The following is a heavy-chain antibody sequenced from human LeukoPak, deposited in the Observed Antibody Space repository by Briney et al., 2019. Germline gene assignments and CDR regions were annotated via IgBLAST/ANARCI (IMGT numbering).Heavy chain of an antibody. CDR1: GFTFSSYI. V-gene: IGHV3-48*04. J-gene: IGHJ6*02. CDR3: ARGSGSYYRSPMDV. Sequence: GGSLRLSCAASGFTFSSYIMNWVRQAPGKGLEWVSYISSSSSNIYYADSVKGRFTISRDNAKNSLFPQMNSLRAEDTAVYYCARGSGSYYRSPMDVWGQGTTVTVSS. CDR2: ISSSSSNI. D-gene: IGHD1-26*01.